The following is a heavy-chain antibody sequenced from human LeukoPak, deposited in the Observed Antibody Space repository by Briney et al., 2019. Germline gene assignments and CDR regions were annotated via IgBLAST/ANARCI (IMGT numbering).Heavy chain of an antibody. J-gene: IGHJ4*02. D-gene: IGHD3-22*01. CDR1: GFTFSSYE. CDR2: ISSSGSNI. V-gene: IGHV3-48*03. Sequence: GGSLRLSCAASGFTFSSYEMNWARQAPGKGLEWVSYISSSGSNIYYADSVKGRFTISRDNAKNSLYLQMNSLRAEDTAVYYCESYYYDSSGEYYFDYWGQGTLVTVSS. CDR3: ESYYYDSSGEYYFDY.